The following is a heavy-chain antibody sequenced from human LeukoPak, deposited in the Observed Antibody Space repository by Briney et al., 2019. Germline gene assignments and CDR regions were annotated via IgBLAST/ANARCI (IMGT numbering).Heavy chain of an antibody. CDR3: ARDTSYSSGWTQDYYYYYMDV. CDR2: IKQDGSEK. Sequence: GGSLRLSCAASGFIFSSYWMSWVRQAPGKGLEWVANIKQDGSEKYYVDSVKGRFTISRDNAKNSLYLQMNSLRAEDTAVYYCARDTSYSSGWTQDYYYYYMDVWGKGTTVTISS. J-gene: IGHJ6*03. D-gene: IGHD6-19*01. V-gene: IGHV3-7*03. CDR1: GFIFSSYW.